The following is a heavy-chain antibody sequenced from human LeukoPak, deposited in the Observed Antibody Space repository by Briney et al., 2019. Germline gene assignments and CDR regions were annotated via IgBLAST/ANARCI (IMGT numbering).Heavy chain of an antibody. D-gene: IGHD3-16*01. CDR2: ITWDGGST. Sequence: AGGSLRLSCAASGFTFDDYAMHWVRQASGKGLEWVSHITWDGGSTHYADSVEGRFTISRDNAKNSLYLQMNSLRAEDTAVYYCAGDKASRPLGYWGQGTLVTVSS. V-gene: IGHV3-43D*03. CDR1: GFTFDDYA. J-gene: IGHJ4*02. CDR3: AGDKASRPLGY.